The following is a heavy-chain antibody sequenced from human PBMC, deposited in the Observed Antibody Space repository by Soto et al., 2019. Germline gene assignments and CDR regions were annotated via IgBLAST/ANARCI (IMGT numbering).Heavy chain of an antibody. Sequence: PGGSLRLSCAASGFTFSSYAMTWVRQAPGKGLEWVSVISGSGGSTYFADSVKGRFTISRDNAKNTLYLQMNSLRAEDTAVYYCAIRASYYDSSGYFDYWGQGTLVTVSS. V-gene: IGHV3-23*01. CDR2: ISGSGGST. CDR3: AIRASYYDSSGYFDY. J-gene: IGHJ4*02. CDR1: GFTFSSYA. D-gene: IGHD3-22*01.